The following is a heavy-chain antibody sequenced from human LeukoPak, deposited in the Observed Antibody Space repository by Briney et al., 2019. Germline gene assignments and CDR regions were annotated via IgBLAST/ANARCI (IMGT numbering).Heavy chain of an antibody. V-gene: IGHV3-23*01. CDR2: VSGSGGNI. J-gene: IGHJ4*02. D-gene: IGHD2-2*01. Sequence: GGSLRLSCAASGFTFSSYTMSWVRQAPGKGLEWVSGVSGSGGNIHYADSVKGRFTISRDNSKNTLYLQMNSLRAEDAAVYYCAASLPNIVVVPATKGPFGYWGQGALVTVSS. CDR3: AASLPNIVVVPATKGPFGY. CDR1: GFTFSSYT.